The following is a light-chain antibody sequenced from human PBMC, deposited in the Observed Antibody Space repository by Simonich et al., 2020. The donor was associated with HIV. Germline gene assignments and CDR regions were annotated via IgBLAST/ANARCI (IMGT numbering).Light chain of an antibody. CDR3: SSYTSSSTLV. J-gene: IGLJ2*01. CDR1: SSDVGGYNY. Sequence: QSALTQPASVSGSPGQSITISCTGTSSDVGGYNYVSWYQQHPGKAPKPMIYDVSNRPSGVSNRFSGFKSGNTASLTISGLQAEDEADYYCSSYTSSSTLVFGGGTKLTVL. CDR2: DVS. V-gene: IGLV2-14*03.